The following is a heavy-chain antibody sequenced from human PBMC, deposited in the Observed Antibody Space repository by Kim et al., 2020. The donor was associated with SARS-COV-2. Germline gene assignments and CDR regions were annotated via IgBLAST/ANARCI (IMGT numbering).Heavy chain of an antibody. Sequence: SETLSLTCTVSGGSIRRYHWSWIRQPPGKGLEWIGYIYSNGSTNYNPSLKSRVTISVDTSSNEFSLKLSSVTAADAAVYYCARDHQEEYSDYYFYYGLDVWGQGTTVTVSS. CDR2: IYSNGST. CDR3: ARDHQEEYSDYYFYYGLDV. V-gene: IGHV4-59*01. CDR1: GGSIRRYH. D-gene: IGHD4-17*01. J-gene: IGHJ6*02.